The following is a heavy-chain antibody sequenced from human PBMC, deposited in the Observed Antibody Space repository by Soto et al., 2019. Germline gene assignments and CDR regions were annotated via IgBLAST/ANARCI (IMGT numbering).Heavy chain of an antibody. CDR2: ISGSGGST. CDR1: GCTFSSYA. Sequence: EVQLLESGGGLVQPGGSLRLSCAASGCTFSSYAMSWVRQAPGKGLEWVSAISGSGGSTYYADSVKGRFTISRDNSKNTLYLQMNSLRAEDTAVYYCAKTSVPGYYYYGMDVWGQGTTVTVSS. V-gene: IGHV3-23*01. D-gene: IGHD6-6*01. CDR3: AKTSVPGYYYYGMDV. J-gene: IGHJ6*02.